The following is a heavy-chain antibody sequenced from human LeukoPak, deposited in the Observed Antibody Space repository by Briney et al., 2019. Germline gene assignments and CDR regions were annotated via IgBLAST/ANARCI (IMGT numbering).Heavy chain of an antibody. D-gene: IGHD3-10*01. Sequence: PGGSLSLSCTVSGFTFISNSMSWVRQAPGKGLEWVSFIYSDNTHYSDSVKGRFTISRDNAKNTLYLQMNSLRAEDTAVYYCARSLRVRGVPDYMDVWGKGTTVTISS. CDR3: ARSLRVRGVPDYMDV. V-gene: IGHV3-53*01. CDR2: IYSDNT. CDR1: GFTFISNS. J-gene: IGHJ6*03.